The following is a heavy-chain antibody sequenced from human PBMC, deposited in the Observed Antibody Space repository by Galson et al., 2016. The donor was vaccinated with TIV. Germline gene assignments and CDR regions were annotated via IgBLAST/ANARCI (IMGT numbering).Heavy chain of an antibody. V-gene: IGHV1-2*02. CDR2: INPGNGDT. J-gene: IGHJ4*02. CDR1: GYRFIGYY. CDR3: AKDSDWGVAEFDF. D-gene: IGHD2-21*01. Sequence: SVKVSCKASGYRFIGYYTHWVRQAPGRGPEWMGCINPGNGDTKYAQIFQGSVTLTWDTSVSTAYMELTSLRSDDTAVYFCAKDSDWGVAEFDFWGQGTPVTVSS.